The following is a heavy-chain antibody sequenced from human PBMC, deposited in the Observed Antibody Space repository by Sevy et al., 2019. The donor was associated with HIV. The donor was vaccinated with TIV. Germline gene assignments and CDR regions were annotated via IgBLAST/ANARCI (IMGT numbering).Heavy chain of an antibody. V-gene: IGHV3-43*01. CDR1: GFKFDDHT. D-gene: IGHD5-12*01. CDR3: AKDVGGFSGFDY. CDR2: IGGDKKKS. Sequence: GGSLRLSCGASGFKFDDHTMHWVRQAPGKGLQWVSFIGGDKKKSSYASSVQGRFSMSRDNRRNTLYLQMHSLRIEDTGLYFCAKDVGGFSGFDYWGQGTLVTVSS. J-gene: IGHJ4*02.